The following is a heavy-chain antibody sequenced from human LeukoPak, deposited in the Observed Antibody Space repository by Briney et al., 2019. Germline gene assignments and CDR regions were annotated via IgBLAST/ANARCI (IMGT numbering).Heavy chain of an antibody. Sequence: GGSLRLSCAASGFTFIHYAMGWVRQAPGKGLEWVSTISDSGGYTYYADSVKGRFTISRDNSKNTLHVQMNSLRAEDTAVYYCAKGSIAARSGLFDYWGQGTLVTVSS. J-gene: IGHJ4*02. V-gene: IGHV3-23*01. CDR3: AKGSIAARSGLFDY. D-gene: IGHD6-6*01. CDR1: GFTFIHYA. CDR2: ISDSGGYT.